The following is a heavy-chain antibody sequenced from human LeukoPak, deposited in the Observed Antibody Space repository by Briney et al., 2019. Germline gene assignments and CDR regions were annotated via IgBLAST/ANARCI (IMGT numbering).Heavy chain of an antibody. CDR2: MNPNSGNT. D-gene: IGHD3-10*02. V-gene: IGHV1-8*01. CDR1: GYTFSSYD. CDR3: ARLPSKTPSYNVRDY. J-gene: IGHJ4*02. Sequence: ASVKVSCKASGYTFSSYDINWVRQATGQGLEWMGWMNPNSGNTGYAQKFQGRVTMTRNTSISTAYMELSSLRSEGTAVYYCARLPSKTPSYNVRDYWGQGTLVTVSS.